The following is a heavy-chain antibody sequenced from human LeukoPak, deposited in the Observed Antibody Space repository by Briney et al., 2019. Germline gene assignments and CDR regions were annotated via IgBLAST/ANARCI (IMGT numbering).Heavy chain of an antibody. V-gene: IGHV3-23*01. J-gene: IGHJ4*02. Sequence: GGSLRLSCAASGFTFSSYGMSWVRQAPGKGLEWVSAIGGRDGSTYYADSVKGRFTISRGNSKNTLYVQMNSLRAEDTAVYYCAKGHYYGSGSLDYWGQGTLVTVSS. CDR1: GFTFSSYG. CDR2: IGGRDGST. D-gene: IGHD3-10*01. CDR3: AKGHYYGSGSLDY.